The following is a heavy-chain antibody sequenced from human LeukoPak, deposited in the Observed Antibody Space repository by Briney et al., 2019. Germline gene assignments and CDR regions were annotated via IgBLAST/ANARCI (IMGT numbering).Heavy chain of an antibody. Sequence: PGGSLRLSCAASGFAFSTYWMHWVRQAPGKGLVWVSRISSDGSSTNYADSVKGRFTISRDNAKNTLYLQMNSLRAEDTAVYYCARDLDGSTSYGMDVWGQGTTVTVSS. CDR1: GFAFSTYW. V-gene: IGHV3-74*01. CDR2: ISSDGSST. D-gene: IGHD3-3*01. CDR3: ARDLDGSTSYGMDV. J-gene: IGHJ6*02.